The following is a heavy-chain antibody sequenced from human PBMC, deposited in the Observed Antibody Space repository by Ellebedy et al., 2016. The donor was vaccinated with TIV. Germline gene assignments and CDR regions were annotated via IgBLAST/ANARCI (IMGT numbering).Heavy chain of an antibody. CDR2: ISYDGSFK. CDR1: GFTFNSYG. V-gene: IGHV3-30*03. J-gene: IGHJ6*02. Sequence: GGSLRLXXVASGFTFNSYGMHWVRQAPGKGLEWVAVISYDGSFKYYADSVKGRFTISRDNSKDTLYLQMNSLRPEDTAVYYCASGDYGDYYHYGMDVWGQGTTVTVSS. CDR3: ASGDYGDYYHYGMDV. D-gene: IGHD4-17*01.